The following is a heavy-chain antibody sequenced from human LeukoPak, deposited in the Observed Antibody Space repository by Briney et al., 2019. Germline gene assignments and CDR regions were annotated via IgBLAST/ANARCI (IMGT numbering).Heavy chain of an antibody. CDR1: GGTFSSNA. D-gene: IGHD2-15*01. J-gene: IGHJ4*02. CDR3: ARGKGFVGHFDY. Sequence: SVKVSCKASGGTFSSNAISWVRQAPGQGPEWMGRIILILGTAEYAEKFQGRVTITADKSTTTAYMELSSLKSEDTALYYCARGKGFVGHFDYWGQGTLVTVSS. V-gene: IGHV1-69*04. CDR2: IILILGTA.